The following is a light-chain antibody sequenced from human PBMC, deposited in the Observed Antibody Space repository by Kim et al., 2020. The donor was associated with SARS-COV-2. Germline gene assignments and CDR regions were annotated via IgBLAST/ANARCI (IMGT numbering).Light chain of an antibody. CDR1: SLRNYY. J-gene: IGLJ3*02. V-gene: IGLV3-19*01. Sequence: LGQTVRITWQGDSLRNYYASWYQQKPRQAPVVVIYGRNDRPSGIPDRFSGSNSGNTASLTITGAQAEDEANYYCNSRDSSGNHLVFGGGTQLTVL. CDR3: NSRDSSGNHLV. CDR2: GRN.